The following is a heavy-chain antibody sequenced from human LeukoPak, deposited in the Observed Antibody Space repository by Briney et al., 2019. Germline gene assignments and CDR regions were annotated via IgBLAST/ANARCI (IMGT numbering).Heavy chain of an antibody. J-gene: IGHJ5*02. Sequence: SETLSLTCAVYGGSFSGYYWSWIRQPPGKGLEWIGEISHSGSTNYNPSLKSRVTISVDTSKNQFSLKLSSVTAADTAVYYCARRGYYGSGSYYKGSNWFDPWGQGTLVTVSS. CDR3: ARRGYYGSGSYYKGSNWFDP. CDR2: ISHSGST. CDR1: GGSFSGYY. D-gene: IGHD3-10*01. V-gene: IGHV4-34*01.